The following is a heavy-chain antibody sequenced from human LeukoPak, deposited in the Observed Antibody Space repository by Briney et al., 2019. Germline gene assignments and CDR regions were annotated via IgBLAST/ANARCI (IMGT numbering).Heavy chain of an antibody. D-gene: IGHD2-15*01. J-gene: IGHJ6*02. Sequence: PGGSLRLSCAASGFTFSSYWMSWVRQAQGKGLEWVANIKQDGSEKYYVDSVKGRFTISRDNAKNSLYLQMNSLRAEDTAVYYCARVVVVAATDYGMDVWGQGTTVTVSS. CDR3: ARVVVVAATDYGMDV. V-gene: IGHV3-7*03. CDR1: GFTFSSYW. CDR2: IKQDGSEK.